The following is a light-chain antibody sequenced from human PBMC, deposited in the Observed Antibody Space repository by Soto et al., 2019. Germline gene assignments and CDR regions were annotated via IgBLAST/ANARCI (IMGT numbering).Light chain of an antibody. Sequence: DIQMTQSPSSLSASVGDRVTITCRASQNIRSYLNWYQQKPGKAPQLLIYATSSLQTGVPSRFSASGSGTDFSLVISDLQSEESATYYCQQGYSSRWTSGRGTKVEI. CDR2: ATS. CDR3: QQGYSSRWT. V-gene: IGKV1-39*01. CDR1: QNIRSY. J-gene: IGKJ1*01.